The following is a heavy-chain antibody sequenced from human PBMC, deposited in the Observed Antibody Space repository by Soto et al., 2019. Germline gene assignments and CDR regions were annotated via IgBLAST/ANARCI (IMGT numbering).Heavy chain of an antibody. CDR1: GFTFNDYA. Sequence: VGSLRLSCAVSGFTFNDYAMSWVRQAPGKGLEWVSTISGSLGSAYYAASVEGRFTISGDNSNNTLYLQMNSLRVEDTATYYCAKDSRLPGFGLLIHAFDIWGHGTMVTVSS. CDR2: ISGSLGSA. CDR3: AKDSRLPGFGLLIHAFDI. D-gene: IGHD3-3*01. J-gene: IGHJ3*02. V-gene: IGHV3-23*01.